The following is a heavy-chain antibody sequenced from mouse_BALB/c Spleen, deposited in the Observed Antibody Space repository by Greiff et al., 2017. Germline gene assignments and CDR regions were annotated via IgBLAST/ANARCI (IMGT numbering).Heavy chain of an antibody. Sequence: DVMLVESGGGLVQPGGSLKLSCAASGFTFSSYGMSWVRQTPDKRLELVATINSNGGSTYYPDSVKGRFTISRDNAKNTLYLQMSSLKSEDTAMYYCARDLRLGAYWGQGTLVTVSA. V-gene: IGHV5-6-3*01. CDR2: INSNGGST. CDR1: GFTFSSYG. J-gene: IGHJ3*01. D-gene: IGHD1-2*01. CDR3: ARDLRLGAY.